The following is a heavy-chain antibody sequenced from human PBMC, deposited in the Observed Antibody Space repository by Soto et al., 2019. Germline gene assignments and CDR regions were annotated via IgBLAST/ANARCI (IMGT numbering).Heavy chain of an antibody. V-gene: IGHV3-23*01. CDR1: GFTFSSYA. Sequence: EVQLLESGGGLVQPGGSLRLSCAASGFTFSSYAMSWVRQAPGMGLEWVSVISGSGYATYYADSVKGRFTVSRDNSNNTVYLQMNSLRADDTAVYSGGKAEMVFVNYYYYYGMVVWGQRTTVTV. CDR3: GKAEMVFVNYYYYYGMVV. J-gene: IGHJ6*01. D-gene: IGHD2-8*01. CDR2: ISGSGYAT.